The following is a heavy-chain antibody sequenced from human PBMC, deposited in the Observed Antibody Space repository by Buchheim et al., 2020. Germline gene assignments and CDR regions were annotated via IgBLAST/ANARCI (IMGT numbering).Heavy chain of an antibody. CDR3: ARARRKGYSGYDYWFDP. CDR2: INPNSGGT. D-gene: IGHD5-12*01. V-gene: IGHV1-2*04. Sequence: QVQLVQSGAEVKKPGASVKVSCKASGYTFTGYYMHWVRQAPGQGLEWMGWINPNSGGTNYAQKFQGWVTMTRDTSISTAYMELSRLRYDDTAVYYCARARRKGYSGYDYWFDPWGQGTL. CDR1: GYTFTGYY. J-gene: IGHJ5*02.